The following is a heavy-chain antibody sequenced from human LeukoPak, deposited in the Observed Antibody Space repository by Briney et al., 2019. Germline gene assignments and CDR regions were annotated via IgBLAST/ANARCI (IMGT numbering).Heavy chain of an antibody. CDR3: ARADGGWYYFDY. Sequence: SETLSLTCTVSTGSISSGSYYWSWIRQPAGKGLEWIGRIYTSGSTNYNPSLKSRVTISVDTSKNQFSLKLSSVTAADTAVYYCARADGGWYYFDYWGQGTLVTVSP. V-gene: IGHV4-61*02. CDR1: TGSISSGSYY. J-gene: IGHJ4*02. CDR2: IYTSGST. D-gene: IGHD6-19*01.